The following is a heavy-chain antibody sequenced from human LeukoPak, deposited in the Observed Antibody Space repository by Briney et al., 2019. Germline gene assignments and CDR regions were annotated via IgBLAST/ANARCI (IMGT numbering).Heavy chain of an antibody. CDR2: IYYSGST. J-gene: IGHJ4*02. CDR1: GGSISSGDYY. D-gene: IGHD5-18*01. V-gene: IGHV4-30-4*01. Sequence: SQTLSLTCTVSGGSISSGDYYWSWIRQPPGKGLEWIGYIYYSGSTYYNPSLKSRVTISVDKSKNQFSLKLSSVTAADTAVYYCASSGYSYDKFDYWGQGTLVTVSS. CDR3: ASSGYSYDKFDY.